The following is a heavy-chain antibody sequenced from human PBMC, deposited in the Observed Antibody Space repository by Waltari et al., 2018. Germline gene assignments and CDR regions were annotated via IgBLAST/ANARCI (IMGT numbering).Heavy chain of an antibody. J-gene: IGHJ4*02. V-gene: IGHV3-53*01. CDR3: ARDLVGTAMAIFDY. Sequence: EVQLAESGGGLIQPGGSLRLSCAASGFTVSSNYMSWVRQAPGKGLEWVSVIYSGGSTYYADAVKGRFTISRDNSKNTLYLQMNSLRAEDTAVYYCARDLVGTAMAIFDYWGQGTLVTVSS. D-gene: IGHD5-18*01. CDR1: GFTVSSNY. CDR2: IYSGGST.